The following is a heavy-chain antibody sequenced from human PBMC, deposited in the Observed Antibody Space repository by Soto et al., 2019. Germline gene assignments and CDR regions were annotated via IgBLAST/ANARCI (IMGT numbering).Heavy chain of an antibody. J-gene: IGHJ4*02. D-gene: IGHD3-10*01. Sequence: PSETLSLTCTVSGGSISSGGYYRSWIRQHPGKGLEWIGYIYYSGSTYYNPSLKSRVTISVDTSKNQFSLKLSSVTAADTAVYYCAREAYGSGQSLDYWGQGTLVTVSS. CDR2: IYYSGST. V-gene: IGHV4-31*03. CDR3: AREAYGSGQSLDY. CDR1: GGSISSGGYY.